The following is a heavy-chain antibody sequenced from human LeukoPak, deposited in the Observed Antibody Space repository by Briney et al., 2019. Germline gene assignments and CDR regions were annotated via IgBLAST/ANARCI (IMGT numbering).Heavy chain of an antibody. CDR1: GFTFSSYG. D-gene: IGHD2-21*01. CDR3: ARVGGADSVG. CDR2: IDSSSSYI. J-gene: IGHJ4*02. Sequence: GGSLRLSCAASGFTFSSYGMNWVRQAPGKGLEWVSFIDSSSSYIYYADSVKGRFTISRDNAKNSLYLQMNSLRAEDTAMYYCARVGGADSVGWGQGTLVTVSS. V-gene: IGHV3-21*01.